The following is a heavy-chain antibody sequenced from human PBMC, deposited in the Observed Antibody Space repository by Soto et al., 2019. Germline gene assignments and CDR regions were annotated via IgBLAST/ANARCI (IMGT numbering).Heavy chain of an antibody. J-gene: IGHJ4*02. CDR3: AIDLVVAADCYFDY. Sequence: QVQLQQWGAGLLKPSETLSLTCAVYGGSFSGYYWSWIRQPPGKGLEWIGEINHSGSTNYNPSLKSRVTISVDTSKNQFSLKLSSVTAADTAVYYCAIDLVVAADCYFDYWGQGTLVTVSS. CDR1: GGSFSGYY. CDR2: INHSGST. V-gene: IGHV4-34*01. D-gene: IGHD2-15*01.